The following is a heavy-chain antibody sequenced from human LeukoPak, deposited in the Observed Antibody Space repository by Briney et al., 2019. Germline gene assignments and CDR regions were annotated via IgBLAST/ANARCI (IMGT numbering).Heavy chain of an antibody. Sequence: ASVKVSCKASGYIFTSYGISWVRQAPGQGLEWMGWISGDNTKTKYAQRFQGRVTMTTDTSTSTAYMELRSLRSDDTAVYYCGRDHRTSTAWFDPWGQGTLVTVSS. CDR3: GRDHRTSTAWFDP. V-gene: IGHV1-18*01. CDR2: ISGDNTKT. J-gene: IGHJ5*02. CDR1: GYIFTSYG. D-gene: IGHD1-1*01.